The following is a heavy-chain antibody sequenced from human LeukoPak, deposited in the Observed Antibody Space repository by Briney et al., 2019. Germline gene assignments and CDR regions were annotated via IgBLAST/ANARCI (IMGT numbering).Heavy chain of an antibody. CDR3: ARALGYSSGWSNAFDI. J-gene: IGHJ3*02. CDR1: GYTFTGYY. D-gene: IGHD6-19*01. V-gene: IGHV1-2*02. Sequence: GASVKVSCKASGYTFTGYYTHWVRQAPGQGLEWMGWINPNSGGTNYAQKFQGRVTMTRDTSISTAYMELSRLRSDDTAVYYCARALGYSSGWSNAFDIWGQGTMVTVSS. CDR2: INPNSGGT.